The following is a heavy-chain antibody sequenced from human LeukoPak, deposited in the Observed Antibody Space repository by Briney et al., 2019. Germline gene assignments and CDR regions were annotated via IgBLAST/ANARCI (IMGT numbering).Heavy chain of an antibody. CDR1: GYTLTELS. D-gene: IGHD3-9*01. J-gene: IGHJ4*02. V-gene: IGHV1-24*01. CDR3: ATHYDILTGYRY. CDR2: FDPEDGET. Sequence: ASVKVSCKVSGYTLTELSMHWVRQSPGKGLEWMGGFDPEDGETIYAQKFQGRVTMTEDTSTDTAYMELSSLRSEDTAVYYCATHYDILTGYRYWGQGTLVTVSS.